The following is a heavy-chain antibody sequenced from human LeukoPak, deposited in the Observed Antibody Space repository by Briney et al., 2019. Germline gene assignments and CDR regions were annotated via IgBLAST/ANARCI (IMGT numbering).Heavy chain of an antibody. CDR3: ARGPNSNWSGLDF. V-gene: IGHV3-74*01. CDR2: ISPTGSTT. J-gene: IGHJ4*02. D-gene: IGHD6-6*01. CDR1: GFSFSGHW. Sequence: GGSLRLSCTASGFSFSGHWMRWARQLPGKGLVWVSRISPTGSTTSYADSVKGRFTVSRDNAKNTLYLQVNNLRAEDTAVYYCARGPNSNWSGLDFWGQGTLPTVSS.